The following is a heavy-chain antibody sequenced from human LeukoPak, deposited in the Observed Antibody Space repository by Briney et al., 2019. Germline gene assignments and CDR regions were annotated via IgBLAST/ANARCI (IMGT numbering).Heavy chain of an antibody. CDR2: IYYSGST. J-gene: IGHJ4*02. V-gene: IGHV4-39*01. Sequence: SETLSLTCTVSGGSISSSRYYWGWIRQPPGKGLEWIGSIYYSGSTYYNPSLKSRVTISVDTSKNQFSLKLSSVTAADTAVYYCAKYVRLGARGYYFDYWGQGTLVSVSS. CDR1: GGSISSSRYY. CDR3: AKYVRLGARGYYFDY. D-gene: IGHD1-26*01.